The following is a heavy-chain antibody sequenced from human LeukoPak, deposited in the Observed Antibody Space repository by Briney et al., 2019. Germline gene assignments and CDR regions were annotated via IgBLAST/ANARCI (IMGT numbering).Heavy chain of an antibody. CDR3: ARTRIAATLNWFDP. J-gene: IGHJ5*02. D-gene: IGHD2-15*01. V-gene: IGHV4-59*01. CDR1: GGSISSYY. Sequence: SETLSLTCTVSGGSISSYYWSWIRQPPGKGLEWIGYIYYSGSTDYNPSLKSRVTVSVDTSKNQFSLKLSSVTAADTAIYYCARTRIAATLNWFDPWGQGTLVTVSS. CDR2: IYYSGST.